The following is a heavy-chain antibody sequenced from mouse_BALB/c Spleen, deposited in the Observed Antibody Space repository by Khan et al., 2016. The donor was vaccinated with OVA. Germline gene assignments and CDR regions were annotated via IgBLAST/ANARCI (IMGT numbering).Heavy chain of an antibody. CDR3: TRSGYGSFAY. J-gene: IGHJ3*01. D-gene: IGHD2-2*01. CDR1: GYTFTSYY. V-gene: IGHV1S81*02. Sequence: QVQLKESGAELVKPGASVRLSCKASGYTFTSYYLYWVKQRPGQGLAWIGDINPSSGGTNFNETFKSKATLTVDKSSSTAYIQLNSLTSEDSAVYYCTRSGYGSFAYWGQGTLVTVSA. CDR2: INPSSGGT.